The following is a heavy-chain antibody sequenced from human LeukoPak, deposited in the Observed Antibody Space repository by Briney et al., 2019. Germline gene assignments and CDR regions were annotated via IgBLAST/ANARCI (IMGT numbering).Heavy chain of an antibody. D-gene: IGHD2-8*02. CDR3: TRGGGGTANFIYRSDF. CDR1: GGSINSFA. V-gene: IGHV1-69*13. CDR2: IIPIFGTV. Sequence: SVKVSCKASGGSINSFAISWVRQAPGQGLEWMGGIIPIFGTVNHAQRFKGRVTVTADESTGTAYMELSSLRSDDTAVYYCTRGGGGTANFIYRSDFWGQGTLVTVPS. J-gene: IGHJ4*02.